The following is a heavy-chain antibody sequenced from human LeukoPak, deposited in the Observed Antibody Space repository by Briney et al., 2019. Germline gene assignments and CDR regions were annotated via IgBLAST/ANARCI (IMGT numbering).Heavy chain of an antibody. CDR1: GFTFSSYA. CDR3: PKGRGEVVYGEGSAY. J-gene: IGHJ4*02. V-gene: IGHV3-23*01. CDR2: ISGSGGST. Sequence: GGSLRLSCAASGFTFSSYAMSWVRQAPGKGLEWVSAISGSGGSTYYADSVKGGFPTSRDNPKNTPYLQMNSPRAEDTAVYYCPKGRGEVVYGEGSAYCGQGALSTASS. D-gene: IGHD4-17*01.